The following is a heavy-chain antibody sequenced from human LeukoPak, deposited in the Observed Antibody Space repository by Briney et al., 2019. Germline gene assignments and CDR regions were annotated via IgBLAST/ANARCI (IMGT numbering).Heavy chain of an antibody. CDR2: INPGDADT. J-gene: IGHJ4*02. V-gene: IGHV5-51*01. CDR1: GYRFTDYW. Sequence: GESLKISCKGSGYRFTDYWIGWARQMPGKGLEWMGIINPGDADTRYSPSFQGQVTISADKSITTAYLQWSSLRASDTAMYYCARHGSGSPDYWGQGTLVTVSS. D-gene: IGHD1-26*01. CDR3: ARHGSGSPDY.